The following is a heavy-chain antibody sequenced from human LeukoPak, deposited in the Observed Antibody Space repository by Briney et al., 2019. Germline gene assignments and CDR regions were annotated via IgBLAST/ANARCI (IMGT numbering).Heavy chain of an antibody. Sequence: GGSLRLSCAASGFTFSSSAMSWVRQAPGKGLEWVSAISNNGGYTYYADSVQGRLTISRDNSKSTLCLQMNSLRAEDTAVYYCAKQLGYRSDGSCYFPYWGQGTLVTVSS. V-gene: IGHV3-23*01. CDR2: ISNNGGYT. CDR1: GFTFSSSA. D-gene: IGHD2-15*01. CDR3: AKQLGYRSDGSCYFPY. J-gene: IGHJ4*02.